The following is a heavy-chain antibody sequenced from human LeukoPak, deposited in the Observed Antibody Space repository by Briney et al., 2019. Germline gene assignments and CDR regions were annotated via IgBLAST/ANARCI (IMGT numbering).Heavy chain of an antibody. Sequence: PGRSLRLSCAASGFTFSSYSMNWVRQAPGKGLEWISYISSSSSAIYYADSVKGRSTISRDNAKNSLYLQMNSLGDEDTAVYYCVRDHYYSFDYWGQGTLVTVSS. J-gene: IGHJ4*02. CDR1: GFTFSSYS. V-gene: IGHV3-48*02. CDR2: ISSSSSAI. CDR3: VRDHYYSFDY. D-gene: IGHD2/OR15-2a*01.